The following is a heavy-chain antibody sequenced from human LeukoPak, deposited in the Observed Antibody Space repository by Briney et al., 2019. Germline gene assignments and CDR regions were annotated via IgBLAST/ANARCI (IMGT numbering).Heavy chain of an antibody. CDR2: ISWNSGSI. V-gene: IGHV3-9*03. Sequence: PGGSLRLSCAASGFTFDDYAMHWVRQAPGKGLEWVLGISWNSGSIGYADSVKGRFTISRDNAKNSLYLQMNSLRAEAMALYYCARDLYTTITLGGLFYYWGQGTLVTVSS. D-gene: IGHD4-11*01. CDR3: ARDLYTTITLGGLFYY. J-gene: IGHJ4*02. CDR1: GFTFDDYA.